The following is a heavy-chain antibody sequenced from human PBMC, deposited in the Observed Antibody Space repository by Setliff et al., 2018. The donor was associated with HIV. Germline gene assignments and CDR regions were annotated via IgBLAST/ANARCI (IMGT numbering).Heavy chain of an antibody. CDR1: GGSIENLY. Sequence: SETLSLTCTVSGGSIENLYWTWVRQPSGRGLEWIGYVYSTGSTKYNPSLKSRATMSDDTSKNQISLTLTSVSAADTAVYYCASTSMVLTRKPIWYYHMDVWGHGITVTVSS. V-gene: IGHV4-59*11. J-gene: IGHJ6*03. D-gene: IGHD2-21*02. CDR2: VYSTGST. CDR3: ASTSMVLTRKPIWYYHMDV.